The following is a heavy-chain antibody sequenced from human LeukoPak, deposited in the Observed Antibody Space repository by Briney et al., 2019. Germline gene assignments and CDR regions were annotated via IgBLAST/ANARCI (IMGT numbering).Heavy chain of an antibody. CDR2: INPSSADT. J-gene: IGHJ1*01. Sequence: ASVKVSCKAPGYSFTVYYIHWMRQAPGQGLEWVGWINPSSADTNIAPKFQGRVTMTRDTSINTAYMDLSRLTSDDTAVYYCARSHPTMVTNVDSNWGQGTLVAVTS. V-gene: IGHV1-2*02. D-gene: IGHD4-17*01. CDR3: ARSHPTMVTNVDSN. CDR1: GYSFTVYY.